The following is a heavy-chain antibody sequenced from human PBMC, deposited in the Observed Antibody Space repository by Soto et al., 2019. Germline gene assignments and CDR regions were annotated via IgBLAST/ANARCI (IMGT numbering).Heavy chain of an antibody. Sequence: ASVKVSCKSSGYTFTNYGISWVRQAPGQGLEWMGWISAYKGDTNYAQNLRGRVTMTTDTSTNTAYMELRSLRDDDTAMYYCARDLDGSGSYYTDYWGPGTLVTVSS. CDR2: ISAYKGDT. V-gene: IGHV1-18*01. CDR1: GYTFTNYG. D-gene: IGHD3-10*01. CDR3: ARDLDGSGSYYTDY. J-gene: IGHJ4*02.